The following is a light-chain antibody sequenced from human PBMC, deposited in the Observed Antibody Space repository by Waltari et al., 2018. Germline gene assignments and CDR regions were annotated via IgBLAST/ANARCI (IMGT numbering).Light chain of an antibody. V-gene: IGLV2-11*01. J-gene: IGLJ3*02. CDR2: EVS. CDR1: SSDVGGYDY. CDR3: CSYAGSHSWV. Sequence: QSALTQPRSVSGSPGQSVTLSCTGTSSDVGGYDYVPWYKQRPGKAPKVMVYEVSMRPSGVPDRFSGSKSGNTASLTISGLQAEDEAEYYCCSYAGSHSWVFGGGTRLTVL.